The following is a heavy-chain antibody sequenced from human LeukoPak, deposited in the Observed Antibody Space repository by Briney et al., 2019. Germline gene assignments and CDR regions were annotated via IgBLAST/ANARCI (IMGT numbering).Heavy chain of an antibody. CDR1: GYTFTGYY. CDR2: INPNSGGT. Sequence: ASVKVSCKASGYTFTGYYIHWVRQAPGQRLEWMGRINPNSGGTNYAQKFQGRVTMTRDTSISTAYMELSRLRSDDTAVYYCAGGYSYGFADCWGQGTLVTVSS. D-gene: IGHD5-18*01. CDR3: AGGYSYGFADC. J-gene: IGHJ4*02. V-gene: IGHV1-2*06.